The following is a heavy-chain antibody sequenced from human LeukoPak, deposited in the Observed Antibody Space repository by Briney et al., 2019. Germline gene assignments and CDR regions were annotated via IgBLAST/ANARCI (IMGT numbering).Heavy chain of an antibody. V-gene: IGHV4-59*01. CDR3: ARVGSISSGYYFPLDAFDI. CDR1: GGSISSYY. CDR2: IYYSGST. D-gene: IGHD3-22*01. Sequence: SETLSPTCTVSGGSISSYYWSWIRQPPGKGLEWIGYIYYSGSTNYNPSLKSRVTISVDTSKNQFSLKLSSVTAADTAVYYCARVGSISSGYYFPLDAFDIWGQGTMVTVSS. J-gene: IGHJ3*02.